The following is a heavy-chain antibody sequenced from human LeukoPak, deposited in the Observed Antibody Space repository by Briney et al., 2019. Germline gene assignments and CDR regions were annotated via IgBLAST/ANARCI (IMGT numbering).Heavy chain of an antibody. CDR1: GGSISSYY. CDR2: IYYSGST. Sequence: SETLSLTCTVSGGSISSYYWSWIRQSPGKGLEWIGHIYYSGSTNCNPSLKSRVTISADTSKNQFSLKLSSVTAADTAVYYCARHFVGAGSDAFDIWGQGTMVTVS. CDR3: ARHFVGAGSDAFDI. D-gene: IGHD4/OR15-4a*01. V-gene: IGHV4-59*08. J-gene: IGHJ3*02.